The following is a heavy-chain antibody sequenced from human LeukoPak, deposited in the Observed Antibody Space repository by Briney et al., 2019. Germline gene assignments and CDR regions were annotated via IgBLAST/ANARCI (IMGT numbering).Heavy chain of an antibody. CDR2: IGVGSGNT. CDR3: AAEGTYYYGSGSQKNWFDP. J-gene: IGHJ5*02. Sequence: SVKVSCKASGFTFTSSDMQWVRQARGQRPEWIGWIGVGSGNTKYAEKFQERVIITRDMSTSTAYMELSSLRSEDTAVYYCAAEGTYYYGSGSQKNWFDPWGQGTLVTVSS. D-gene: IGHD3-10*01. V-gene: IGHV1-58*02. CDR1: GFTFTSSD.